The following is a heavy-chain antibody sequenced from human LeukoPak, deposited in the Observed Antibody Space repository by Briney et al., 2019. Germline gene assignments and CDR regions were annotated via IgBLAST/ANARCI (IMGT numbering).Heavy chain of an antibody. CDR2: IKQDGSEK. J-gene: IGHJ6*03. Sequence: GGSLRLSCAASGFTFSSYWMSWVRQSPGKGLEWVANIKQDGSEKYYVDSVKGRFTISRDNAKNSLYLQMNSLRAEDTAVYYCAREGSSWYTYYYYMDVWGKGTTVTVYS. D-gene: IGHD6-13*01. V-gene: IGHV3-7*01. CDR1: GFTFSSYW. CDR3: AREGSSWYTYYYYMDV.